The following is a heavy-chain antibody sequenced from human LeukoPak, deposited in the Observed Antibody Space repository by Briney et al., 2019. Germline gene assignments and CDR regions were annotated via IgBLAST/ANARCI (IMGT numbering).Heavy chain of an antibody. CDR3: ARELGYSGSYFDAFDI. CDR2: ISSSSSTI. V-gene: IGHV3-48*01. CDR1: GFTFSSYS. D-gene: IGHD1-26*01. J-gene: IGHJ3*02. Sequence: GGSLRLSCAASGFTFSSYSMNWVRQAPGKGLEWVSYISSSSSTIYYADSVKGRFTISRDNAKNSLYLQMNSLRAEDTAVYYCARELGYSGSYFDAFDIWGQGTMVTVSS.